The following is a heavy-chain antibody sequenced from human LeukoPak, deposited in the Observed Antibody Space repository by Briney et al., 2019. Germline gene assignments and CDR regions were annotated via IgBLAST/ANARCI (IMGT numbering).Heavy chain of an antibody. CDR3: AKDRPGEAWFDY. V-gene: IGHV3-23*01. CDR2: ISTSGGST. CDR1: GFTFSGHA. D-gene: IGHD7-27*01. J-gene: IGHJ4*02. Sequence: PGGSLRLSCAASGFTFSGHAMSWVRQAPGKGLEWVSGISTSGGSTYYGNSVKGRFAIFRDNSKNMVYLQMNSLRAEDTAVYYCAKDRPGEAWFDYWGQGTLVTVSS.